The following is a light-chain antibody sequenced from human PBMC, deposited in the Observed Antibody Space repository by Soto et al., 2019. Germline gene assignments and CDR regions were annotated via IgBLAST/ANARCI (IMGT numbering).Light chain of an antibody. Sequence: DIVLTQSPVTLSLSPGERATLSCRASQSVTSSYLAWWQQKPGQAPRLLIYGASSRATGIPDRFSGSGSGTDFTLTISRLEPEDFAVYYCQQYGSSSWTFGQGTKVDIK. V-gene: IGKV3-20*01. J-gene: IGKJ1*01. CDR2: GAS. CDR3: QQYGSSSWT. CDR1: QSVTSSY.